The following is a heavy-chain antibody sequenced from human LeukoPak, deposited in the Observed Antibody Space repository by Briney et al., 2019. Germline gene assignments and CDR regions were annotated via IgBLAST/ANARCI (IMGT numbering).Heavy chain of an antibody. CDR2: TYYRSKWYN. CDR1: GDSVSSNSAD. Sequence: SQTLSLTCALSGDSVSSNSADWSWIRQSPSRGLEWLGRTYYRSKWYNDYAVSVKSRITINPDTSKNQFSLQLNSVTPEDTAVYYCARELQLVLFSVWGQGTLVTVSS. D-gene: IGHD6-13*01. V-gene: IGHV6-1*01. J-gene: IGHJ4*02. CDR3: ARELQLVLFSV.